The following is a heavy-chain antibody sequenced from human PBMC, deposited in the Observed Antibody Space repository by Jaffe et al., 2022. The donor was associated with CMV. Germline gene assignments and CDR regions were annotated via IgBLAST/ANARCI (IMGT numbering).Heavy chain of an antibody. CDR3: ARGPGLTIFGAADY. V-gene: IGHV1-3*01. D-gene: IGHD3-3*01. J-gene: IGHJ4*02. CDR2: INVYNGKI. Sequence: VQLVQSGAEVKKPGAAVKVSCKTSGYTFTSYAYHWVRQAPGQRLEWMGWINVYNGKIKFSQKFQGRVTLTTDTSANTAYMELSSLSSEDTAVYFCARGPGLTIFGAADYWGQGTLVTVAS. CDR1: GYTFTSYA.